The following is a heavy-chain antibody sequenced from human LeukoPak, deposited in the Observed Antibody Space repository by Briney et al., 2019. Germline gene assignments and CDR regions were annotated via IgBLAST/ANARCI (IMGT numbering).Heavy chain of an antibody. Sequence: SETLSLTCTVSGGSISSYYWSWIRQPPGKGLGWIGYIYYSGSTNYNPSLKSRVTISVDTSKNQFSLKLSSVTAADTAVYYCARSTFGVVITPDYWGQGTLVTVSS. J-gene: IGHJ4*02. V-gene: IGHV4-59*01. CDR2: IYYSGST. CDR3: ARSTFGVVITPDY. CDR1: GGSISSYY. D-gene: IGHD3-3*02.